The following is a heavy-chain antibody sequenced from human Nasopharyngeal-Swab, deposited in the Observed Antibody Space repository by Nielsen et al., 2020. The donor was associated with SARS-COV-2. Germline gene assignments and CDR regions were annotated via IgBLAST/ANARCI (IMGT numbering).Heavy chain of an antibody. CDR3: TRCGGSCYTGKDY. V-gene: IGHV3-73*01. J-gene: IGHJ4*02. D-gene: IGHD2-15*01. CDR1: GFTFSDSA. Sequence: GESLKISCAASGFTFSDSAIHWVRQASGKGLEWVCRIRSKGNSYATAYAASVKGRFTISRDDSKNTAYLQMNSLITEDTAVYYCTRCGGSCYTGKDYWGQGTLVTVSS. CDR2: IRSKGNSYAT.